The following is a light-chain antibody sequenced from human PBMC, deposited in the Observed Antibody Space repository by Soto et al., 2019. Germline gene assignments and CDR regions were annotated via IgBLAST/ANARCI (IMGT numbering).Light chain of an antibody. V-gene: IGKV1-5*01. Sequence: DIQMTQSPSTLSASVGDRVTITFRASQSISSWLAWYQQKPGKAPKLLIYDASSLEGGVPSKFSGSGSGTEFTLTISNLQPDDFATYYCQQYSSYWTFGQGTKVDNK. CDR2: DAS. CDR1: QSISSW. CDR3: QQYSSYWT. J-gene: IGKJ1*01.